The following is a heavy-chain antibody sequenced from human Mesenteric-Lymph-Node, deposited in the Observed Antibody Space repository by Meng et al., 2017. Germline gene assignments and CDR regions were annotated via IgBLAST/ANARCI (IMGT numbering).Heavy chain of an antibody. Sequence: QVQLVESGGGPGKPGGSLRLSCAASGFTFSDYYMSCIRQAPGKGLEWVSYISSSGNTIYYADSVKGRFTISRDNAKNSLSLQMNSLRAEDTAIYYCARGIQIWRFWGQGT. J-gene: IGHJ4*02. CDR3: ARGIQIWRF. CDR2: ISSSGNTI. D-gene: IGHD5-18*01. CDR1: GFTFSDYY. V-gene: IGHV3-11*01.